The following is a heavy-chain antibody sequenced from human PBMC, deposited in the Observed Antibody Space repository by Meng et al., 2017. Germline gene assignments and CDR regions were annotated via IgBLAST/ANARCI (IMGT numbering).Heavy chain of an antibody. Sequence: SETLSLTCTVSGGSISSSSYYWGWLRQPPGKGLEWIGSIYYSGSTYYNPSLKSRVTISVDTSKNQFSLKLSSVTAADTAVYYCASIGVGLGIYFDYWGKGTLVTVSS. J-gene: IGHJ4*02. CDR1: GGSISSSSYY. D-gene: IGHD3-16*01. CDR3: ASIGVGLGIYFDY. V-gene: IGHV4-39*07. CDR2: IYYSGST.